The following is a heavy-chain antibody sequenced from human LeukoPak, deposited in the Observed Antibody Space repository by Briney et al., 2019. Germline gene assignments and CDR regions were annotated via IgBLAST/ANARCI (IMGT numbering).Heavy chain of an antibody. J-gene: IGHJ5*02. Sequence: GGSLRLSCAAPGLTFITYAMNWVRQAPGKGLEWVSVISGSGGSTYYTDSVKGRFTISRDNSKNTLYLQMNSLRAEDTAVYYCARDAYGFWSGLKNWFDPWGQGTLVTVSS. V-gene: IGHV3-23*01. CDR1: GLTFITYA. CDR2: ISGSGGST. CDR3: ARDAYGFWSGLKNWFDP. D-gene: IGHD3-3*01.